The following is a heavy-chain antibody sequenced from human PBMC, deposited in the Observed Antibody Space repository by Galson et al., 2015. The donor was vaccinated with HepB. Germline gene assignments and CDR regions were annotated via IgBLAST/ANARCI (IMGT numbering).Heavy chain of an antibody. J-gene: IGHJ4*02. D-gene: IGHD5-12*01. V-gene: IGHV3-23*01. Sequence: SLRLSCAASGFTVSSNYMSWVRQAPGKGLEWVSAISGSGGSTYYADSVKGRFTISRDNSKNTLYLQMNSLRAEDTAVYYCAKRVAYFDYWGQGTLVTVSS. CDR3: AKRVAYFDY. CDR1: GFTVSSNY. CDR2: ISGSGGST.